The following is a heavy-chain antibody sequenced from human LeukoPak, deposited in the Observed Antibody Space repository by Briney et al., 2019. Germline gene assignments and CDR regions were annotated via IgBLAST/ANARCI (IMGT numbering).Heavy chain of an antibody. Sequence: ASVKVSCKASGGTFSSYAISWVRQAPGQGLEWMGGIIPIFGTANYAQKFQGRVTITRDTSASTAYMELSSLRSEDTAVYYCAASLGQWLARWGQGTLVTVSS. CDR2: IIPIFGTA. V-gene: IGHV1-69*05. D-gene: IGHD6-19*01. J-gene: IGHJ4*02. CDR1: GGTFSSYA. CDR3: AASLGQWLAR.